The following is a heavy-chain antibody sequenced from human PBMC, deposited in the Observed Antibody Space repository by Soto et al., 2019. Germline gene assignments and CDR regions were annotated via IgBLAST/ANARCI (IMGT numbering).Heavy chain of an antibody. CDR1: GFTVSSSA. J-gene: IGHJ6*02. D-gene: IGHD3-3*01. Sequence: GVLRLSCAASGFTVSSSAMSWVRQAPGKGLEWVSAISGSGTTTYYADSVKGRFTISRDNSKNMVYVQMNSLRVEDTALYFCAKGPTIFGVIISYSYYYGMDVWGHGTTVTVSS. V-gene: IGHV3-23*01. CDR2: ISGSGTTT. CDR3: AKGPTIFGVIISYSYYYGMDV.